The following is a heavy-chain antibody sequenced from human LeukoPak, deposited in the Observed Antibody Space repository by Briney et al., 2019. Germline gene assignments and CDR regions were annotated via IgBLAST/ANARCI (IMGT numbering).Heavy chain of an antibody. CDR3: AKDYYDSSGAYDY. D-gene: IGHD3-22*01. CDR1: GFTFSSYG. V-gene: IGHV3-30*02. J-gene: IGHJ4*02. CDR2: IRYDGSNK. Sequence: GGSLRLSCAASGFTFSSYGMHWVRQAPGKGLEWVAFIRYDGSNKYYADSVKGRFTISIDNSKNTLYLQMNSLRAEDTAVYYCAKDYYDSSGAYDYWGQGTLVTVSS.